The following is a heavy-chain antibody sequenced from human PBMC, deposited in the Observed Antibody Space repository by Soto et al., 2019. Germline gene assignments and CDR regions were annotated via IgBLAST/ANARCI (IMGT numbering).Heavy chain of an antibody. D-gene: IGHD6-19*01. V-gene: IGHV1-8*01. J-gene: IGHJ4*02. CDR2: MNPNSGNT. CDR3: ASERSGWPDY. CDR1: EYTFTSYD. Sequence: QVQLVQSGAEVMKPGASVKVSCKASEYTFTSYDINWGRQATGPGLEWMGWMNPNSGNTGDAQKFQGRVTLTRNTSITTAYIELSSLRSGDTAVYYCASERSGWPDYWGQGTLVTVSS.